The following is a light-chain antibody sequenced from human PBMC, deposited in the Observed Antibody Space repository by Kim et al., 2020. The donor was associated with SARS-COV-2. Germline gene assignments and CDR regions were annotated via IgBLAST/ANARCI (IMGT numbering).Light chain of an antibody. Sequence: SVEDISTITCRASQDIRNDLGWYQQNPGRAPTRLIYGASSLQSGVPSRFSGSGSGTEFTLTISSVQPEDFATYFCLQHSTYPITFGQGTRLEIK. V-gene: IGKV1-17*01. CDR1: QDIRND. CDR2: GAS. CDR3: LQHSTYPIT. J-gene: IGKJ5*01.